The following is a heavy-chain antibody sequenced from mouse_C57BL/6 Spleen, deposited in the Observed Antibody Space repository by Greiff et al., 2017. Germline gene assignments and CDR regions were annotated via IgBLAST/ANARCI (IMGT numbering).Heavy chain of an antibody. D-gene: IGHD2-2*01. CDR3: ARVEGYGYDGAMGY. CDR2: IYPGDGDT. Sequence: VQLVESGAELVKPGASVKISCKASGYEFSSYWMNWVKQRPGKGLEWIGQIYPGDGDTNYNGKFKGKATLTADKSSSTAYMQLSSLTSEDSAVYFCARVEGYGYDGAMGYWGQRTSVNVSS. V-gene: IGHV1-80*01. J-gene: IGHJ4*01. CDR1: GYEFSSYW.